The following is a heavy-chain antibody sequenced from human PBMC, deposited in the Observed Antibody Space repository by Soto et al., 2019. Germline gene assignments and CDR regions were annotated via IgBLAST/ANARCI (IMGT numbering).Heavy chain of an antibody. J-gene: IGHJ5*02. CDR2: IIPIFGTA. D-gene: IGHD2-2*01. V-gene: IGHV1-69*13. CDR3: ARGICFPDSSTSCSKYIWFDP. Sequence: SVKVSCKASGGTFSSYAISWVRQAPGQGLEWMGVIIPIFGTANYAQKFQGRVTITADESTSTAYMELSSLRSEDTAVYYGARGICFPDSSTSCSKYIWFDPWGQGTLVTVSS. CDR1: GGTFSSYA.